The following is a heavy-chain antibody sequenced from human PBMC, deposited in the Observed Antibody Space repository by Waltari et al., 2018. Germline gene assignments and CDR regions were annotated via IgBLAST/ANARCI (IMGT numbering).Heavy chain of an antibody. D-gene: IGHD6-6*01. CDR1: GYTFTGYY. J-gene: IGHJ5*02. Sequence: QVQLVQSGAEVKKPGASVKVSCKASGYTFTGYYMHWVRQAPGQGLEWMGWINPNSGGTNYAQKFQGRVTMTRDTSISTAYMELSRLRSDDTAVYYCARDSSSESSNNWFDPWGQGTLVTVSS. V-gene: IGHV1-2*02. CDR3: ARDSSSESSNNWFDP. CDR2: INPNSGGT.